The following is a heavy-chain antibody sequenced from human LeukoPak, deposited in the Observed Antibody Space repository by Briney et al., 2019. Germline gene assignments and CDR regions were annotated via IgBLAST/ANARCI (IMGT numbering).Heavy chain of an antibody. J-gene: IGHJ4*02. CDR2: INHSGST. D-gene: IGHD6-6*01. Sequence: SETLSLTCAVYGGSFSGYYCSWIRQPPRKGLEWIGEINHSGSTNYNPSLKSRVTISVDTSRNQFSLKLRSVTAADTAVYYCARMRRKYPAARHSDFDYWGQGTLVTVSS. V-gene: IGHV4-34*01. CDR3: ARMRRKYPAARHSDFDY. CDR1: GGSFSGYY.